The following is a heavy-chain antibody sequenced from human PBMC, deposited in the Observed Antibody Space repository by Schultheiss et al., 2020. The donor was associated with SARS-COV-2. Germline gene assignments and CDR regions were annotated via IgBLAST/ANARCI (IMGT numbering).Heavy chain of an antibody. CDR3: ASAVDYDILTGYYA. Sequence: GSLRLSCTVSGGSISSYYWSWIRQPAGKGLEWIGRIYTSGSTNYNPSLKSRVTMSVDTSKNQFSLKLSSVTAADTAVYYCASAVDYDILTGYYAWGQGTLVTVSS. J-gene: IGHJ5*02. CDR2: IYTSGST. CDR1: GGSISSYY. D-gene: IGHD3-9*01. V-gene: IGHV4-4*07.